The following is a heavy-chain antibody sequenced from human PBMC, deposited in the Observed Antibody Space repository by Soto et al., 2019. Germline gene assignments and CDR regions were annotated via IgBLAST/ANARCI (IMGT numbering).Heavy chain of an antibody. CDR3: AKAQEASGNVNYYLDY. Sequence: PGGSLRLSCTTSGFTFSNYAMSWVRQAPGKGLEGVSVITGSGDVSYVADRFKGRFTVSRDNSKNTLSLEMSSLRADDTAVYFCAKAQEASGNVNYYLDYWGQGIRVTVSS. J-gene: IGHJ4*02. CDR1: GFTFSNYA. CDR2: ITGSGDVS. D-gene: IGHD2-15*01. V-gene: IGHV3-23*01.